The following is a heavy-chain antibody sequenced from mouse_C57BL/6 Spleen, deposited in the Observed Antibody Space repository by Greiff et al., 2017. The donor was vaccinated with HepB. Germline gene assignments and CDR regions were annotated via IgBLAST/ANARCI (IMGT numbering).Heavy chain of an antibody. Sequence: VQLQESGAELVKPGASVKISCKASGYAFSSYWMNWVKQRPGKGLEWIGQIYPGDGDTNDNGKFKGKATLTADKSSSTAYMQLSSLTSEDSAVYFCARGDYGSSLWYFDVWGTGTTVTGSS. CDR1: GYAFSSYW. CDR3: ARGDYGSSLWYFDV. J-gene: IGHJ1*03. CDR2: IYPGDGDT. V-gene: IGHV1-80*01. D-gene: IGHD1-1*01.